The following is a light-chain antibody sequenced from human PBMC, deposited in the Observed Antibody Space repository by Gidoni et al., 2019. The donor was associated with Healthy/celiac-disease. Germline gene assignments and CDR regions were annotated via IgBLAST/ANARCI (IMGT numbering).Light chain of an antibody. J-gene: IGKJ5*01. CDR1: QSVSSSY. CDR2: GVS. V-gene: IGKV3-20*01. CDR3: QQYGSSPT. Sequence: EIVLTQSPGTLSLSPGERATLSCRASQSVSSSYLAWYQQKPGQAPRLLSYGVSSRATGIPDRFSGSGSGTDFTLTISRLEPEDFAVYYCQQYGSSPTFGQGTRLEIK.